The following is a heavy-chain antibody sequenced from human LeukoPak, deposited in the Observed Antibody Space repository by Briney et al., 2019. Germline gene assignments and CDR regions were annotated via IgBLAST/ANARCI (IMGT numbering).Heavy chain of an antibody. V-gene: IGHV3-30*18. J-gene: IGHJ4*02. CDR2: ISYDGSNK. CDR1: GFTFSSYG. Sequence: GRSLRLSCAASGFTFSSYGMHWVRQAPGKGLEWVAVISYDGSNKYYADSVKGRFTISRDNSKNTLYLQMNSLRAEDTAVYYCAKAASFCSGGSCQLWYFDYWGQGTLVTVSS. CDR3: AKAASFCSGGSCQLWYFDY. D-gene: IGHD2-15*01.